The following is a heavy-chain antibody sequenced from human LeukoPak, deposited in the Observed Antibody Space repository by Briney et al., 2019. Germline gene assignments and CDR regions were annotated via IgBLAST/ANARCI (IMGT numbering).Heavy chain of an antibody. CDR2: INPSCGST. CDR3: ARAGGGSGWFGELLYYFDY. V-gene: IGHV1-46*01. D-gene: IGHD3-10*01. J-gene: IGHJ4*02. Sequence: ASVKVSCKASGYTFTSYYMHWVRQAPGQGLEWMGIINPSCGSTSYAQKFQGRVTMTRDTSTSTVYMELSSLRSEDTAVYYCARAGGGSGWFGELLYYFDYWGQGTLVTVSS. CDR1: GYTFTSYY.